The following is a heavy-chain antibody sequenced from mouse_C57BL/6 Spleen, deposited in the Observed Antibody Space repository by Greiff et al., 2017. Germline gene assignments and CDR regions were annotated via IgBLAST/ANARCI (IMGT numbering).Heavy chain of an antibody. CDR2: INPYNGGT. Sequence: EVKLVESGPVLVKPGASVKMSCKASGYTFTDYYMNWVKQSHGKSLEWIGVINPYNGGTSYNQKFKGKATLTVDKSSSTAYMELNSLTSEDSAVYYCARPDYYGSSYGYWGQGTTLTVSS. CDR3: ARPDYYGSSYGY. V-gene: IGHV1-19*01. CDR1: GYTFTDYY. D-gene: IGHD1-1*01. J-gene: IGHJ2*01.